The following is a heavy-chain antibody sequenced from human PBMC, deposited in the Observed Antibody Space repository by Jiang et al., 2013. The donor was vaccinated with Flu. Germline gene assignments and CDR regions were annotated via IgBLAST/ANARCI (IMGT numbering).Heavy chain of an antibody. V-gene: IGHV4-34*01. CDR3: TRGASRYSST. J-gene: IGHJ5*02. CDR1: GGSFSGYY. Sequence: LLKPSETLSLTCAVYGGSFSGYYWSWIRQPPGKGLEWIGEINHSGSTNYNPSLKSRVTISVDTSKNQFSLRLSSVTAADTAVYYCTRGASRYSSTWGQGTLVTVSS. CDR2: INHSGST. D-gene: IGHD6-13*01.